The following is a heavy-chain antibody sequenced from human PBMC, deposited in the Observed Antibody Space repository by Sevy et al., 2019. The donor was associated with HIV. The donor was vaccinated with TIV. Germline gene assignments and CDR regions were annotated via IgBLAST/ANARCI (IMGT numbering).Heavy chain of an antibody. CDR3: ARGITMVRGANNWFDP. CDR2: IYHSGST. D-gene: IGHD3-10*01. Sequence: SETLSLTCAVSGGSISSGGYSWSWIRQPPGKGLEWIGYIYHSGSTYYNPSLKRRVTISEDRSKNQFSLKLSSVTAAETAVYYSARGITMVRGANNWFDPWGQGTLVTVSS. CDR1: GGSISSGGYS. J-gene: IGHJ5*02. V-gene: IGHV4-30-2*01.